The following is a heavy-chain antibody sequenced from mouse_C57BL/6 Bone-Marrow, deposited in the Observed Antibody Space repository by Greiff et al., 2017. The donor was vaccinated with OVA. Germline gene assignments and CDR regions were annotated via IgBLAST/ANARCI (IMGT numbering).Heavy chain of an antibody. D-gene: IGHD1-1*01. V-gene: IGHV1-61*01. J-gene: IGHJ1*03. CDR3: ARSDGSSYGWYCDV. Sequence: QVQLQQPGAELVRPGSSVKLSCKASGYTFTSYWMDWVKQRPGQGLEWIGNIYPSDSETHYNQKFKDKATLTVDKSSSTAYMQLSSLTSEDSAVYYCARSDGSSYGWYCDVGGTGTTVTVSS. CDR1: GYTFTSYW. CDR2: IYPSDSET.